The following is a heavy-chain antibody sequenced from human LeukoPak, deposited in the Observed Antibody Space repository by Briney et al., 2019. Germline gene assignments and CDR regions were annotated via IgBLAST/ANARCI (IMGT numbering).Heavy chain of an antibody. V-gene: IGHV1-2*02. D-gene: IGHD7-27*01. CDR1: GYTFTGYY. Sequence: ASVKVSCKASGYTFTGYYMHWVRQAPGQGLEWMGWINPNSGGTNYAQKFQGRVTMTRDTSISIAYMELSRLRSDDTAVYYCARDALRNRHWGAWFDPWGQGTLVTVSS. J-gene: IGHJ5*02. CDR2: INPNSGGT. CDR3: ARDALRNRHWGAWFDP.